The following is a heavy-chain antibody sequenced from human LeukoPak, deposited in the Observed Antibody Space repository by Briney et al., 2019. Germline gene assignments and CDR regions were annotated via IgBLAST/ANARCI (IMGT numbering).Heavy chain of an antibody. Sequence: SETLSLTCTASGGSISSYSCSWIRQPPGKGLEWIGYIYYSGSTNYNPSLKSRVTISVDTSKNQFSLKLSSVTAADTAVYYCARLHCVGDCNSWYFQHWGQGTLVTVSS. CDR3: ARLHCVGDCNSWYFQH. D-gene: IGHD2-21*02. V-gene: IGHV4-59*01. J-gene: IGHJ1*01. CDR1: GGSISSYS. CDR2: IYYSGST.